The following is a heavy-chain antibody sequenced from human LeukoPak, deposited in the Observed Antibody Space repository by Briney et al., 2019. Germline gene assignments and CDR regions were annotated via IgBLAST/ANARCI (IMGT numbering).Heavy chain of an antibody. CDR2: ISGDGSST. J-gene: IGHJ4*02. CDR3: ARDIVGSGFDY. V-gene: IGHV3-74*01. Sequence: GGSLRLSCAASGFTFSDYWMHWVRQAPGKGLVWVSHISGDGSSTSYADSVKGRFTTSRDNAKNTLYLQMNSLRAEDTAVYYCARDIVGSGFDYWGQGTLVTVSS. D-gene: IGHD2-15*01. CDR1: GFTFSDYW.